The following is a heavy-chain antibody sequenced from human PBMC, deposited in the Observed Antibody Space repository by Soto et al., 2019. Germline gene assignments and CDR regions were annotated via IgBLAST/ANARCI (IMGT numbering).Heavy chain of an antibody. V-gene: IGHV1-18*01. Sequence: ASLKVYCKASACTFTNYGINCVRHTNGQGLEWMGWISGYNGNTNYAQKLQGRVTMTTDTSTSTAYMELRSLRSDDTAVYYCARGDHYDSRGYHPGEYWGQGTLVTVSS. CDR1: ACTFTNYG. J-gene: IGHJ4*02. CDR2: ISGYNGNT. CDR3: ARGDHYDSRGYHPGEY. D-gene: IGHD3-22*01.